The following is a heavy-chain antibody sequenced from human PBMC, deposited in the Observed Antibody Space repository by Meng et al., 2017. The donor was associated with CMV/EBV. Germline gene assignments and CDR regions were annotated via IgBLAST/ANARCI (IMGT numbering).Heavy chain of an antibody. Sequence: SETLSLTCTVSGESVSSPPNYWSWIRQYPGKGLEWIGHIHYTGDTDYNPSLKSRVSISRDVSEGQFSLRVFSVTAADTAVYYCARSESSLRMPAIWYWGQGTLVTVSS. J-gene: IGHJ4*02. CDR3: ARSESSLRMPAIWY. CDR2: IHYTGDT. V-gene: IGHV4-31*03. CDR1: GESVSSPPNY. D-gene: IGHD2-2*01.